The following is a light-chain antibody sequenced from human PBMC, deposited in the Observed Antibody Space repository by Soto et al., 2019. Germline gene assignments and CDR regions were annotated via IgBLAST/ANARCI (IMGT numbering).Light chain of an antibody. CDR3: QSYGGGLGAFWV. Sequence: QSVLTQPPSVSGAPGQRVTISCTGSSSNIGAGYDVHWYQHLPGTAPKLLIYGNNNRPSGVPDRFSGSNSGTSASLAITGLQPEDEADYYCQSYGGGLGAFWVFGGGTKLTVL. CDR1: SSNIGAGYD. J-gene: IGLJ3*02. CDR2: GNN. V-gene: IGLV1-40*01.